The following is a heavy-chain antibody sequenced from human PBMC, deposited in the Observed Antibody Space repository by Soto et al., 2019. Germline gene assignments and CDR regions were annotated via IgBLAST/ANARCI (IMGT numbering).Heavy chain of an antibody. CDR1: GGSISSGGYY. V-gene: IGHV4-30-4*01. Sequence: QVQLQESGPGLVKPSQTLSLTCTVSGGSISSGGYYWSWIRQPPGKGLEWIGYIYYSGSTYYNPSLNNRFTISSDTSKNQFSLKLRSVTAADTAVYYCAREGSGYDHTFFDYWGQGTLVTVSS. CDR3: AREGSGYDHTFFDY. D-gene: IGHD5-12*01. J-gene: IGHJ4*02. CDR2: IYYSGST.